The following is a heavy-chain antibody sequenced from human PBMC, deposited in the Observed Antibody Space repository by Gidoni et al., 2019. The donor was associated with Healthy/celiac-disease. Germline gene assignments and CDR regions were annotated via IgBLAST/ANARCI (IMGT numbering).Heavy chain of an antibody. CDR1: GFTFDDYA. CDR2: ISWNSGSI. J-gene: IGHJ6*02. Sequence: EVQLVESGGGLVQPGRSLRLSCAASGFTFDDYAMPWVRQAPGKGLEWVSGISWNSGSIGYADSVKGRFTISRDNAKNSLYLQMNSLRAEDTALYYCAKDIGHGAMTTVTTTYYYGMDVWGQGTTVTVSS. CDR3: AKDIGHGAMTTVTTTYYYGMDV. V-gene: IGHV3-9*01. D-gene: IGHD4-4*01.